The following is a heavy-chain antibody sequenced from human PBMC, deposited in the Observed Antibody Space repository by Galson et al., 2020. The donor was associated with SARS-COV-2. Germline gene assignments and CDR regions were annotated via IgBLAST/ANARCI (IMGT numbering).Heavy chain of an antibody. D-gene: IGHD1-1*01. J-gene: IGHJ6*03. CDR3: TRRGNWNDCGYYYYYMDV. Sequence: GGSLRLSCAASGFTFSGSAMHWVRQASGKGLEWVGRIRSKANSYATAYAASVKGRFTISRDDSKNTAYLQMNSLKTEDTAVYYCTRRGNWNDCGYYYYYMDVWGKGTTVTVSS. V-gene: IGHV3-73*01. CDR2: IRSKANSYAT. CDR1: GFTFSGSA.